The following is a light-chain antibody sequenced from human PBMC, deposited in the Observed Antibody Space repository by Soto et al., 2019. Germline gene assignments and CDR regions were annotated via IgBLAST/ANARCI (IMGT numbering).Light chain of an antibody. CDR1: QSITRSY. V-gene: IGKV3-20*01. Sequence: IVLTQPPGTMSMTKGERATLSCRASQSITRSYIAWYQQKPGQAPRLLIYDASSRATGIPDRFGGSGSGTDFTLTISRLEPEDFAVYYCQQYSSPPETFGQGTRWIS. CDR3: QQYSSPPET. J-gene: IGKJ1*01. CDR2: DAS.